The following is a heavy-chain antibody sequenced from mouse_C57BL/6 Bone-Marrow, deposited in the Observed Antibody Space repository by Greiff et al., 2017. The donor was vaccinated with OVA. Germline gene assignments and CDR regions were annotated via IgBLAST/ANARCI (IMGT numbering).Heavy chain of an antibody. Sequence: VQLQQSGPELVKPGASVKISCKASGYSFTGYYMNWVKQSPEKSLEWIGEINPSTGGTTYNQKFKAKATLTVAKSSRTAYMQLQSLTSADSAVFYSARGGSNYEGMCYWGQGTSVTVSS. CDR3: ARGGSNYEGMCY. CDR1: GYSFTGYY. V-gene: IGHV1-42*01. J-gene: IGHJ4*01. D-gene: IGHD2-5*01. CDR2: INPSTGGT.